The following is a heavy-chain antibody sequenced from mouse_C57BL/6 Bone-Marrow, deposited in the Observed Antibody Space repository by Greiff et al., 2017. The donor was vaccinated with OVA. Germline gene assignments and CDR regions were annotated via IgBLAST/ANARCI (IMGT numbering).Heavy chain of an antibody. CDR3: ARIDRWLLNYAMDY. CDR2: INPNNGGT. Sequence: EVKLQQSGPELVKPGASVKISCKASGYTFTDYYMNWVKQSHGKSLEWIGDINPNNGGTSYNQKFKGKATLTVDKSSSTAYMELRSLTSEDSAVYYCARIDRWLLNYAMDYWGQGTSVTVSS. J-gene: IGHJ4*01. D-gene: IGHD2-3*01. V-gene: IGHV1-26*01. CDR1: GYTFTDYY.